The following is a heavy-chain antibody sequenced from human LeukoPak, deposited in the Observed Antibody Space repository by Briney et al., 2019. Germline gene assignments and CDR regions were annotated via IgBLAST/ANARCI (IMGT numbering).Heavy chain of an antibody. Sequence: ASVKVSCKASGYTFTSYGISWVRQAPGQGLEWMGWISAYNGNTNYAQKLQGRVTMTTDTSTSTAYMELRSLRSDDTAVYYCARGDYYDSSGYPDFDYWGQGTLVTVSS. V-gene: IGHV1-18*01. D-gene: IGHD3-22*01. CDR2: ISAYNGNT. J-gene: IGHJ4*02. CDR1: GYTFTSYG. CDR3: ARGDYYDSSGYPDFDY.